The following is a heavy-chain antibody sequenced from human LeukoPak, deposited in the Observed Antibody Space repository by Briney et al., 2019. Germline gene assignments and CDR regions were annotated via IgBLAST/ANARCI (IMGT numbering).Heavy chain of an antibody. J-gene: IGHJ4*02. CDR3: TSRISMIVVVIKNFDY. CDR1: GFTFNNAW. V-gene: IGHV3-15*01. CDR2: IKSKTDGGTT. D-gene: IGHD3-22*01. Sequence: AGGSLRLSCAASGFTFNNAWMSWVRQAPGKGLEWVGRIKSKTDGGTTDYAAPVKGRFTISRDDSKNTLYLQMNSLKTEDTAVYYCTSRISMIVVVIKNFDYWGQGTLVTVSS.